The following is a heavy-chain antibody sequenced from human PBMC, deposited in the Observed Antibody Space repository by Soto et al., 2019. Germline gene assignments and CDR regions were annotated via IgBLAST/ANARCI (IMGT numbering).Heavy chain of an antibody. D-gene: IGHD3-22*01. J-gene: IGHJ6*02. CDR1: GGTFSSYA. CDR3: ARELYDNGPSGLDV. V-gene: IGHV1-69*05. Sequence: ASVKVSCKASGGTFSSYAISWVRQAPGQGLEWMGGIIPIFGTANYAQKFQGWVTVTRDTSTSTVYLDASRLKSDGSAVYYCARELYDNGPSGLDVWGQGTTVTVSS. CDR2: IIPIFGTA.